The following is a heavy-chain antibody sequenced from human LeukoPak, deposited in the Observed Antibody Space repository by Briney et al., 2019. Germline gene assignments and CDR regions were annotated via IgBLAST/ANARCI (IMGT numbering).Heavy chain of an antibody. J-gene: IGHJ4*02. CDR3: AKDNWLPSSPAVAGLGD. CDR2: INPSGGST. D-gene: IGHD6-19*01. Sequence: ASVKVSCKASGYTFTSYYMHWVRQAPGQGLEWMGIINPSGGSTSYAPKFQGRVTMTRDMSTSTVYMELSSLTVEDTAVYYCAKDNWLPSSPAVAGLGDWNQGTLVIVSS. V-gene: IGHV1-46*01. CDR1: GYTFTSYY.